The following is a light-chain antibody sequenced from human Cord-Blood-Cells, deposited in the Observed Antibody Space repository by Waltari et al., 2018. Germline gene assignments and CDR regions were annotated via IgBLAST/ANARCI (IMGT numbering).Light chain of an antibody. CDR3: QQRSNWPPLT. CDR1: QSVSSY. Sequence: IVLTQSPATLSLSRGVRATLSCRASQSVSSYLARYQQKPGQAPRLLICDPSDRATGSPAKFSGRGSGTDFTLTISSLGPEDFAVYYCQQRSNWPPLTFGGGTKVEIK. CDR2: DPS. V-gene: IGKV3-11*01. J-gene: IGKJ4*01.